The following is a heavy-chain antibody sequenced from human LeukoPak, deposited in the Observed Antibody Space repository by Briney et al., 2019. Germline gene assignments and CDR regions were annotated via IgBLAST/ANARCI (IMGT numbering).Heavy chain of an antibody. J-gene: IGHJ4*02. CDR3: ARTIAVNGGDFDY. D-gene: IGHD6-19*01. CDR1: GFIFTSYP. Sequence: GGSLRLSCSASGFIFTSYPMHWVRQAPGKGLEYVAVVNNNGGTTYYADSVKGRFTISRDNAKNTLYLQMNSLRAEDTALYYCARTIAVNGGDFDYWGQGTLVTVSS. V-gene: IGHV3-64*04. CDR2: VNNNGGTT.